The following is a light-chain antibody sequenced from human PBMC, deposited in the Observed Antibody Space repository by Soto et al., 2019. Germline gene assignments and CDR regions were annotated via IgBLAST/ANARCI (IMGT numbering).Light chain of an antibody. CDR2: GAS. Sequence: DIKMNQSPSSLSANVGDRVTITCRASQGISTSLSWYQQRPGKPPYLLIYGASTLQSGVPSRFSGSGSGTDFTLTINSLQPEDFATYYCQQSYSTPPTFGQGSNVDVK. V-gene: IGKV1-39*01. CDR3: QQSYSTPPT. J-gene: IGKJ1*01. CDR1: QGISTS.